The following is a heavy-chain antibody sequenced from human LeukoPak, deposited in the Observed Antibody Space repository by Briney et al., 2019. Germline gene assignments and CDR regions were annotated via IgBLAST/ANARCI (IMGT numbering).Heavy chain of an antibody. D-gene: IGHD1-26*01. J-gene: IGHJ5*02. CDR1: GYTFTSYG. V-gene: IGHV1-18*01. CDR3: ATANSGSYYWFDP. Sequence: ASVKVSCKASGYTFTSYGISWVRQAPGQGLEWMGWISAYNGNTNYAQKLQGRVTMTTDTSTSTAYMELSSLRSEDTAVYYCATANSGSYYWFDPWGQGTLVTVSS. CDR2: ISAYNGNT.